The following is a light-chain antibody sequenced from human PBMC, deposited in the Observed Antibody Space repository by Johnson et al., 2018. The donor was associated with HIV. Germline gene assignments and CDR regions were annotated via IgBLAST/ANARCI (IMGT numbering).Light chain of an antibody. CDR1: SSNIGRNY. Sequence: QSVLSQPPSVSAAPGQKVTISCSGSSSNIGRNYVSWYQQLPGTAPKLLIFDNNKRPSGIPDRFSASKSGTSATLGITGLQTGDEADYYCGTWDSSLSKVFVTGTKVTVL. CDR2: DNN. J-gene: IGLJ1*01. CDR3: GTWDSSLSKV. V-gene: IGLV1-51*01.